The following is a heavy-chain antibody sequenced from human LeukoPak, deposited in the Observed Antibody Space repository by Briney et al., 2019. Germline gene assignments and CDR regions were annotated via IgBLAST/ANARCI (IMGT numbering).Heavy chain of an antibody. CDR3: ARDGHSSDSDY. Sequence: GGALRLSCAASGFSFSSYSMNWVRQAPGKGLEWVSYISSTSKTIFYADSVKGRFIISRDNAKNSLYLQMNSLRAEDTAVYYCARDGHSSDSDYCGQGTLVAVSS. D-gene: IGHD3-22*01. V-gene: IGHV3-48*01. CDR1: GFSFSSYS. J-gene: IGHJ4*02. CDR2: ISSTSKTI.